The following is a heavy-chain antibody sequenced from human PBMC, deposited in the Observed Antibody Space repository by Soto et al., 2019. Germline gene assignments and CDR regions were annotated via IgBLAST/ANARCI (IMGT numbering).Heavy chain of an antibody. CDR2: ITSSSSYI. D-gene: IGHD3-22*01. CDR1: GFTFSSYS. V-gene: IGHV3-21*01. Sequence: PGVSLRLSCAASGFTFSSYSINLFRQAPGKGLEWFSSITSSSSYIYYADSVKCRFTISRDNAKNSLYLQKNSLRAEYTAVYYGARDFLSSGYVGGALDIWGQGTMVTVSS. J-gene: IGHJ3*02. CDR3: ARDFLSSGYVGGALDI.